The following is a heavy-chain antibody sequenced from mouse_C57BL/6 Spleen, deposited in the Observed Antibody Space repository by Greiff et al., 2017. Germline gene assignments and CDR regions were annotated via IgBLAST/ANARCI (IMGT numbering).Heavy chain of an antibody. CDR1: GYTFTSYW. V-gene: IGHV1-50*01. D-gene: IGHD3-3*01. CDR3: ARRLELARNFDY. Sequence: VQLQQPGAELVKPGASVKLSCKASGYTFTSYWMQWVKQRPGQGLEWIGEIDPSDSYTNYNQKFKGKATLTVDKSSSTAYMQLSSLTSEDSAVYYCARRLELARNFDYWGQGTTLTVSS. CDR2: IDPSDSYT. J-gene: IGHJ2*01.